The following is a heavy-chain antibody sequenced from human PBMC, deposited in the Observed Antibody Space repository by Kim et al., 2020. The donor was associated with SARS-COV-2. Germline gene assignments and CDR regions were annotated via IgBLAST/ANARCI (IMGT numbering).Heavy chain of an antibody. CDR3: ASSGGSSAFWYFDY. CDR1: GFIFRNFG. CDR2: ISSSGGST. D-gene: IGHD2-15*01. J-gene: IGHJ4*02. V-gene: IGHV3-23*01. Sequence: GGSLRLSCAASGFIFRNFGMHWVRQAPGKGLEWVSAISSSGGSTYYAASVQGRFAISRDNTKDTLYLEMNSLRAEDTALYYCASSGGSSAFWYFDYWGQ.